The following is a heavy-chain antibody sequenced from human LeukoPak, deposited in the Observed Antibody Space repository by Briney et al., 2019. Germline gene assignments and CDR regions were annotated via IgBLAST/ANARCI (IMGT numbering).Heavy chain of an antibody. V-gene: IGHV3-7*01. Sequence: GGSLRLSSAASGFTFSNYWMNWVRQAPGKGLEWVAIIKKDGSEKIYVDSVRGRFTISRDNAKNTLYLQMNSLRAEDTAVYYCAAGAGWLIDYWGQGTLVTVSS. CDR2: IKKDGSEK. D-gene: IGHD6-19*01. CDR3: AAGAGWLIDY. J-gene: IGHJ4*02. CDR1: GFTFSNYW.